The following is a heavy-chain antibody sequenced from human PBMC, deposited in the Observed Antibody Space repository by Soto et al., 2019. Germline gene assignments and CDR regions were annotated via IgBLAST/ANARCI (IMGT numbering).Heavy chain of an antibody. CDR2: IFNTATT. J-gene: IGHJ4*01. D-gene: IGHD1-7*01. V-gene: IGHV4-4*02. CDR1: GGSITSGTW. CDR3: AGLGTTVSAFDY. Sequence: SETLSLTCAVSGGSITSGTWWNWVRQPPGKGLEWIGEIFNTATTNYNTSLTSRVTISVDRSKNLFSLTLRSVTAADTAVYYCAGLGTTVSAFDYWGQGTQVTVSS.